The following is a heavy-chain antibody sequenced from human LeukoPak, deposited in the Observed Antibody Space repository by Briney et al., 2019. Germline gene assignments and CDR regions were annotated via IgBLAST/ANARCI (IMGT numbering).Heavy chain of an antibody. CDR2: INPNSGGT. CDR3: ARAPVGYYCTNGVCHDDAFDI. Sequence: ASVKVSCKASGYIFTDYYMHWVRQAPGQELGWMGRINPNSGGTNYAQKFQGRVTMTRDTSISTAYTELSSLRSEDTAVYYCARAPVGYYCTNGVCHDDAFDIWGQGTMVTVSS. V-gene: IGHV1/OR15-1*01. CDR1: GYIFTDYY. J-gene: IGHJ3*02. D-gene: IGHD2-8*01.